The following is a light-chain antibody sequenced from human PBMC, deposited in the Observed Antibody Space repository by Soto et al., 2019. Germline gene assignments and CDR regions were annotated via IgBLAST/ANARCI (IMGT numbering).Light chain of an antibody. Sequence: DIQLTQSPSFLSAFVGDTVTITCRASEIIISCLAWYQEKPGKAPNLLIYDASSLESGVPSRFSGSGSGTEFTLTISSLQPDDFATYYCQDYSPYSWTFGQGTKVDIK. J-gene: IGKJ1*01. V-gene: IGKV1-5*01. CDR3: QDYSPYSWT. CDR2: DAS. CDR1: EIIISC.